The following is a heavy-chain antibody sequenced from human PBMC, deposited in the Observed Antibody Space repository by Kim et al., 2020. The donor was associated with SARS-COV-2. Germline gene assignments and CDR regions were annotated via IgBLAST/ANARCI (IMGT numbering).Heavy chain of an antibody. J-gene: IGHJ6*02. D-gene: IGHD6-25*01. V-gene: IGHV3-23*01. Sequence: GGSLRLSCAASGFTFSSYAMSWVRQAPGKGLEWVSAISGSGGSTYYADSVKGRFTISRDNSKNPLYLQMNSLRAEDTAVYYCAKAAPRVLLVLSGMDVWGQGTPVTVSS. CDR2: ISGSGGST. CDR1: GFTFSSYA. CDR3: AKAAPRVLLVLSGMDV.